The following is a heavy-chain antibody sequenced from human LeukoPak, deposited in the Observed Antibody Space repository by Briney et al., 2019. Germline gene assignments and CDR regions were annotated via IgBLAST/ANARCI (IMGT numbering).Heavy chain of an antibody. D-gene: IGHD3-9*01. J-gene: IGHJ4*02. CDR1: GGSISSGDYY. CDR3: ARVSSILTGYHFDY. Sequence: SQTLSLTCTVSGGSISSGDYYWSWIRQPPGQGLEWIGYIYYSGSTYYNPSLKSRVTISVDTSKNQFSLKLSSVTAADAAVYYCARVSSILTGYHFDYWGQGTLVTVSS. V-gene: IGHV4-30-4*01. CDR2: IYYSGST.